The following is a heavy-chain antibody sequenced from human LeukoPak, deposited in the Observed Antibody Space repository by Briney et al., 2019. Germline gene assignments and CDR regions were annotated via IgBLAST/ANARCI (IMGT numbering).Heavy chain of an antibody. V-gene: IGHV5-51*01. CDR1: GNSFTNYW. J-gene: IGHJ6*02. D-gene: IGHD3-9*01. CDR3: ARLMTQYVDDRGGYCYGMDV. Sequence: GASLKTSSKGSGNSFTNYWHGWGRQTPGKVVEWGGINYPGDSENKYSQFFQGQITISANKFIRTAFLQWSSLKASDTAMCYCARLMTQYVDDRGGYCYGMDVWGQGTTVTVSS. CDR2: NYPGDSEN.